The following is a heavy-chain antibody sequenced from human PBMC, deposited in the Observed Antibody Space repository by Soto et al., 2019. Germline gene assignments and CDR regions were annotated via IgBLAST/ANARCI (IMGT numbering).Heavy chain of an antibody. CDR3: ARAPAGWYPGAFDI. D-gene: IGHD6-19*01. V-gene: IGHV3-74*01. CDR2: INSDGSST. CDR1: GFTFSSYW. Sequence: GGSLRLSCAASGFTFSSYWMHWVRQAPGKGLVWVSRINSDGSSTSYADSVKGRFTISRDNAKNTLYLQMNSLRAEDTAVYYCARAPAGWYPGAFDIWGQGTMVTVSS. J-gene: IGHJ3*02.